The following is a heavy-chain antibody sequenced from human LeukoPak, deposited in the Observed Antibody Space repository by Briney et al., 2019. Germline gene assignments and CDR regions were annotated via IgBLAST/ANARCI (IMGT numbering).Heavy chain of an antibody. Sequence: SETLSLTCTVSGGSISSYYWSWIRQPPGKGLEWIGYIYYSGSTNYNPSLKSRVTISVDTSKNQFSLKLSSVTAADTAVYYCASIVVVPAAWGYYYYYYMDVWGKGTAVTVSS. CDR2: IYYSGST. J-gene: IGHJ6*03. D-gene: IGHD2-2*01. CDR3: ASIVVVPAAWGYYYYYYMDV. CDR1: GGSISSYY. V-gene: IGHV4-59*01.